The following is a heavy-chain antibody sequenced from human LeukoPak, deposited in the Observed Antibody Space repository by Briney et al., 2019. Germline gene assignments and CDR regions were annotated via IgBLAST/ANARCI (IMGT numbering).Heavy chain of an antibody. CDR3: ARLKPHYYGSGSYSYRFNFDY. V-gene: IGHV4-31*03. D-gene: IGHD3-10*01. J-gene: IGHJ4*02. CDR1: GGSISSGGYY. CDR2: IYYSGST. Sequence: PSETLSLTCTVSGGSISSGGYYWSWIRQHPGKGLEWIGYIYYSGSTYYNPSLKSRVTISVDTSKNQFSLKLSSVTAADTAVYYCARLKPHYYGSGSYSYRFNFDYWGQGTLVTVSS.